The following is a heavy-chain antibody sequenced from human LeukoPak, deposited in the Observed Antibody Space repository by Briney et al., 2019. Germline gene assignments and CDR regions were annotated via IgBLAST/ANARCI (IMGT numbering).Heavy chain of an antibody. J-gene: IGHJ4*02. CDR3: ARGRSRIAAAGLPDY. D-gene: IGHD6-13*01. V-gene: IGHV4-4*07. CDR2: IYTSGST. Sequence: PSETLSLTCTVSGGSISSYYWSWIRQPAGKGLEWIGRIYTSGSTNYNPSLKSRVTISVDTSKNQFSLKLSSVTAADTAVYYCARGRSRIAAAGLPDYWGQGTLVTVSS. CDR1: GGSISSYY.